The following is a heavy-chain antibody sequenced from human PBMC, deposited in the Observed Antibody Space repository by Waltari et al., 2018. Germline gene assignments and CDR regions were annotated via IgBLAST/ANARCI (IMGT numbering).Heavy chain of an antibody. J-gene: IGHJ4*02. CDR2: INIEGSDT. V-gene: IGHV3-74*01. D-gene: IGHD1-26*01. Sequence: EVQLVESGGGLVQPGGSLRLSCAASGFTFSGYWMHWVRQAPGKGLMWVSRINIEGSDTNYADSVKGRFTISRDNAKKALYLQMNSLRGEDTALYFCARDTGGRRNALDYWGQGTLVTVSS. CDR3: ARDTGGRRNALDY. CDR1: GFTFSGYW.